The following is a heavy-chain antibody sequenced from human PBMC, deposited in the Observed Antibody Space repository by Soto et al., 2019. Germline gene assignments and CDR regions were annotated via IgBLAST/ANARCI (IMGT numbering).Heavy chain of an antibody. J-gene: IGHJ6*02. D-gene: IGHD3-16*01. CDR1: GGTLSGNR. CDR3: ARRPRSRAENHGMGV. V-gene: IGHV1-69*08. Sequence: QVQLVQSGAEVEKPGSSVKVSCKTSGGTLSGNRISWVRQAPGHGLEWLGRLSRILETTAHGAKFQGRVTITAVKSTNPASLEVSSLRSEATALYFCARRPRSRAENHGMGVWGPGATV. CDR2: LSRILETT.